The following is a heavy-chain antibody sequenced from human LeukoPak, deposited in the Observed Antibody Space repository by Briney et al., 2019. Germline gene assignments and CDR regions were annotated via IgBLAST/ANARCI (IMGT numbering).Heavy chain of an antibody. D-gene: IGHD2-2*01. Sequence: ASVKVSCKASGYTFTSYDINWVRQATGQGLEWMGWMNPNSGNTGYAQKFQGRVTMTRDTSISTAYKELSRLRSDDTAVYYCARDKEYCSSTSCYDYYYYYMDVWGKGTTVTVSS. J-gene: IGHJ6*03. CDR1: GYTFTSYD. V-gene: IGHV1-8*02. CDR3: ARDKEYCSSTSCYDYYYYYMDV. CDR2: MNPNSGNT.